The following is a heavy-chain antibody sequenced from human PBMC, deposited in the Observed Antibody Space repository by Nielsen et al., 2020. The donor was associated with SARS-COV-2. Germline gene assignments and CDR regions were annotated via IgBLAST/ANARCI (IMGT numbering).Heavy chain of an antibody. D-gene: IGHD2-2*01. Sequence: GGSLRLSCAASGFTFSSYGMHWVRQAPGKGLEWVAVISYDGSNKYYADSVKGRFTISRDNSKNTLYLQMNSLRAEDTAVYYCAKDLDEYQLLLRYYGIDVWGQGTTVTVSS. J-gene: IGHJ6*02. CDR3: AKDLDEYQLLLRYYGIDV. CDR1: GFTFSSYG. V-gene: IGHV3-30*18. CDR2: ISYDGSNK.